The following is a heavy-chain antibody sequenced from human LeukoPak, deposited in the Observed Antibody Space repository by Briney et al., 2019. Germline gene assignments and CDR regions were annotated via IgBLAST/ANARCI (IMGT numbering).Heavy chain of an antibody. Sequence: ETLSLTCTVSGGSISSYYWSWIRQPPGKGLEWLSLINFSGGNTYYADSMKGRFTISRDNAKNTLYLQMNSLRAEDTAVYYCARLQLDDAFDIWGQGTMVTVSS. V-gene: IGHV3-66*04. J-gene: IGHJ3*02. D-gene: IGHD2-2*01. CDR3: ARLQLDDAFDI. CDR1: GGSISSYY. CDR2: INFSGGNT.